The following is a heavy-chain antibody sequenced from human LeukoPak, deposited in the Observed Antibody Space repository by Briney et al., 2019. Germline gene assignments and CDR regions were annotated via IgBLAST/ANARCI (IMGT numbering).Heavy chain of an antibody. V-gene: IGHV3-15*01. CDR3: TRGGTYCPS. D-gene: IGHD1-26*01. CDR2: IKIKADGGTT. Sequence: GGSLRLSCAASGFTFSSYSMSWVRQAPGKGLEWVGRIKIKADGGTTDYAAPVQGRFTISRDDSKNTVYLQMNSLKTEDTAVYYCTRGGTYCPSWGQGTLVTVSS. J-gene: IGHJ5*02. CDR1: GFTFSSYS.